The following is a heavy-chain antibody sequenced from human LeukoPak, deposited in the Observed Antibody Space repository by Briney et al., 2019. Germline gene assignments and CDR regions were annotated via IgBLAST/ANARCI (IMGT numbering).Heavy chain of an antibody. V-gene: IGHV1-8*01. Sequence: GASVKVSCKASGYTLTSYDINWVRQATGQGLEWMGWMNPNSGNTGYAQKFQGRVTMTRDTSTSTVYMELSSLRSEDTAVYYCARGTSGYDTYFDYWGQGTLVTVSS. D-gene: IGHD5-12*01. J-gene: IGHJ4*02. CDR2: MNPNSGNT. CDR1: GYTLTSYD. CDR3: ARGTSGYDTYFDY.